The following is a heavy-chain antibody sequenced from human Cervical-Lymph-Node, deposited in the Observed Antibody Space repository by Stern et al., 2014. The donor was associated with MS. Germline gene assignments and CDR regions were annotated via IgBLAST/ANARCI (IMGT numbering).Heavy chain of an antibody. CDR3: ARGRDSSGYYYGGIFDF. V-gene: IGHV1-69*01. Sequence: QVQLVQSGAEVKKPGSSVKVSCKTSGGTFSSYSINWVRQAPGQGLELVGGIIPIYGKADYAQRFQGRVTITADESTSTSYMELRSLTSEDTAVYYCARGRDSSGYYYGGIFDFWGQGTLVTVSS. D-gene: IGHD3-22*01. J-gene: IGHJ4*02. CDR1: GGTFSSYS. CDR2: IIPIYGKA.